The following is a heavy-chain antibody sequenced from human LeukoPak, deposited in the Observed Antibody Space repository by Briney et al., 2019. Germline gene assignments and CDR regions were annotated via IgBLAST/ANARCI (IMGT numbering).Heavy chain of an antibody. D-gene: IGHD5-18*01. CDR1: GFTFSSYA. V-gene: IGHV3-23*01. Sequence: GGSLRLSCAASGFTFSSYAMSWVRQAPGKGLEWVSTISGSGGSTYYAASVKGRFTISRDNSKNTLYLQMNSLRAEDTAIYYCAKMVKAVHFDYWGQGTLVTVSS. CDR3: AKMVKAVHFDY. J-gene: IGHJ4*02. CDR2: ISGSGGST.